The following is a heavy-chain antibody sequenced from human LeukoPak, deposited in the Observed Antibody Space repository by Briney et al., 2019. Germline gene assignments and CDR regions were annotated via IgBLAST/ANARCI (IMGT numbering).Heavy chain of an antibody. CDR1: GFTFSSYG. D-gene: IGHD3-16*01. CDR3: AKDNYDSSGIWGY. Sequence: PGGSLRLSCAASGFTFSSYGMHWVRQAPGKGLEWVAIITSDGNNKFYAEAVKGRFTISRDNVKNTLYLQMDSLRPEDAAMYFCAKDNYDSSGIWGYWGQGTLVTVSS. CDR2: ITSDGNNK. J-gene: IGHJ4*02. V-gene: IGHV3-30*18.